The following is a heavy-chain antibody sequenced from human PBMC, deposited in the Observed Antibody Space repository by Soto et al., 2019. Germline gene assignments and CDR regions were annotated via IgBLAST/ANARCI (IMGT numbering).Heavy chain of an antibody. CDR2: DNTDGSDT. CDR1: GFTFTKSW. CDR3: ARDQSVSGPTTFHY. V-gene: IGHV3-74*01. Sequence: EVQLIESGGGLVQPGGSLRLSCAASGFTFTKSWMHWVRQTPGKGLEWVSRDNTDGSDTIYADSVKGRFTISRDNAKNTLYLQMNSLTAEDTAMYYCARDQSVSGPTTFHYWGQGALVTVSS. D-gene: IGHD6-19*01. J-gene: IGHJ4*02.